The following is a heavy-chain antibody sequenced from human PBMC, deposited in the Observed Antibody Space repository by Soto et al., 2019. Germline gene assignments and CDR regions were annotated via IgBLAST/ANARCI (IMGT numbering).Heavy chain of an antibody. CDR3: AGLVYTAMVRAPGDAFDI. Sequence: GGSLRLSCAASGFTFSSYAMSWVRQATGKGLEWVSAISGSGGSTYYGDSVKGRFTISRDNSKNKLYLQMNSLRAEDSPLYYGAGLVYTAMVRAPGDAFDIWGQGTMVTVSS. CDR2: ISGSGGST. D-gene: IGHD5-18*01. CDR1: GFTFSSYA. J-gene: IGHJ3*02. V-gene: IGHV3-23*01.